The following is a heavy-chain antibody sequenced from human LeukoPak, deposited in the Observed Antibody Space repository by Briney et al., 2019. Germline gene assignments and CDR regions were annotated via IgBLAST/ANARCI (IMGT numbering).Heavy chain of an antibody. CDR2: ISSAGTYT. D-gene: IGHD3-9*01. V-gene: IGHV3-11*03. J-gene: IGHJ3*02. Sequence: PGGSLRPSCAASGFTFSNFYMSWIRQAPGKGLEWVSFISSAGTYTNFADSVKGRFTVSRDNAKNSLFLQMNSLRAEDTAVYYCAKFLTGQYDAFDIWGQGTMVTVSA. CDR1: GFTFSNFY. CDR3: AKFLTGQYDAFDI.